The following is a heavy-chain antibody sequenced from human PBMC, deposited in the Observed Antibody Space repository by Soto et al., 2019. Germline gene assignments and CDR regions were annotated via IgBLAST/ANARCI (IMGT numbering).Heavy chain of an antibody. CDR3: ARGQGPWIQLWYYFDY. CDR2: INPNSGGT. V-gene: IGHV1-2*04. J-gene: IGHJ4*02. D-gene: IGHD5-18*01. CDR1: GYTFTGYY. Sequence: GASVKVSCKASGYTFTGYYMHWVRQAPGQGLEWMGWINPNSGGTNYAQKFQGWVTMTRDTSISTAYMELSRLRSDDTAVYYCARGQGPWIQLWYYFDYWGQGTLVTVSS.